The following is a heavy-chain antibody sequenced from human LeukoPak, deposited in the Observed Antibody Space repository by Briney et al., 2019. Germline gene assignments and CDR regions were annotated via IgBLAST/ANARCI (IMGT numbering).Heavy chain of an antibody. CDR1: GYTLTSYY. V-gene: IGHV1-2*04. D-gene: IGHD6-19*01. J-gene: IGHJ6*02. CDR2: INPNSGGT. CDR3: AREGLIAVAGTYYYYGMDV. Sequence: ASVKVSCKASGYTLTSYYLHWVRQAPGQGLEWMGWINPNSGGTNYAQKFQGWVTMTRDTSISTAYMELSRLRSDDTAVYYCAREGLIAVAGTYYYYGMDVWGQGTTVTVSS.